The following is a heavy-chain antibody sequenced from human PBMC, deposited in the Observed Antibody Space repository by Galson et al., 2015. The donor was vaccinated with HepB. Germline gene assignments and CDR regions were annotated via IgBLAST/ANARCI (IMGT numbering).Heavy chain of an antibody. CDR2: ISGSGGST. Sequence: SLRLSCAASGFTFSTYAMSWVRQAPGKGLDWVSAISGSGGSTYYADSVKGRFTISRDNSKNTLYLQMNSLRAEDTAVYYCVKEGGIAAAGSKEVVDYWGQGTLVTVSS. V-gene: IGHV3-23*01. CDR1: GFTFSTYA. D-gene: IGHD6-13*01. CDR3: VKEGGIAAAGSKEVVDY. J-gene: IGHJ4*02.